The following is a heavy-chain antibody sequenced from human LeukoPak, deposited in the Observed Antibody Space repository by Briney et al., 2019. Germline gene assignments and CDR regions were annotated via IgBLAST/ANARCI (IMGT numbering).Heavy chain of an antibody. J-gene: IGHJ4*02. D-gene: IGHD3-22*01. CDR2: IYKSGST. V-gene: IGHV4-4*07. CDR1: GGSIGWDY. Sequence: SETLSLTCTVSGGSIGWDYWSWIRQSAGKGLEWIGRIYKSGSTNYNPSFRSRVTMAVDTSKNQFCLNVTSVTAADTAVYYCAREEYFQDSNGYSYYFHSWGQGSLVTVSS. CDR3: AREEYFQDSNGYSYYFHS.